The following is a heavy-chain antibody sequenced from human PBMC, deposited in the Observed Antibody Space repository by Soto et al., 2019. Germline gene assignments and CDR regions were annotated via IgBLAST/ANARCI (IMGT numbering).Heavy chain of an antibody. V-gene: IGHV4-4*02. J-gene: IGHJ5*02. CDR1: GGSISSSNW. CDR2: IYHSVSA. D-gene: IGHD3-10*01. CDR3: ARYTRYYYTCDP. Sequence: QVQLQESGPGLVTPSGTLSLTCAVSGGSISSSNWWRWVRQPPGKGLEWIGEIYHSVSANYNPSLKRPVNIAVNKTKSQSALKLSSVTAADTAVYFCARYTRYYYTCDPWCQGTLDTVST.